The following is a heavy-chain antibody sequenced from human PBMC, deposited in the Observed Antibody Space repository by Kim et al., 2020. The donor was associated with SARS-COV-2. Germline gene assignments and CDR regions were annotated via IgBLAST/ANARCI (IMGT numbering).Heavy chain of an antibody. CDR1: GFTFSSYA. CDR3: AKSYSSSWEYYYYGMDV. V-gene: IGHV3-23*03. Sequence: GGSLRLSCAASGFTFSSYAMSWVRQAPGKGLEWVSVIYSGGSSTYYADSVKGRFTISRDNSKNTLYLQMNSLRAEDTAVYYCAKSYSSSWEYYYYGMDVWGQGTTVTVSS. CDR2: IYSGGSST. J-gene: IGHJ6*02. D-gene: IGHD6-13*01.